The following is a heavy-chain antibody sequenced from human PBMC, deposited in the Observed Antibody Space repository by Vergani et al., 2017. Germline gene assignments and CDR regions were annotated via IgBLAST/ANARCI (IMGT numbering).Heavy chain of an antibody. CDR3: ARDLGEYYYDSSGQDDDAFDI. V-gene: IGHV1-69*01. CDR1: GGTFSSYA. CDR2: IIPIFGTA. Sequence: QVQLVQSGAEVKKPGSSVKVSCKASGGTFSSYAISWVRQAPGQGLEWMGGIIPIFGTANYAQKFQGRVTITADESTSTAYMELSSLRSEDTAVYYCARDLGEYYYDSSGQDDDAFDIWGQGTMVTVSS. D-gene: IGHD3-22*01. J-gene: IGHJ3*02.